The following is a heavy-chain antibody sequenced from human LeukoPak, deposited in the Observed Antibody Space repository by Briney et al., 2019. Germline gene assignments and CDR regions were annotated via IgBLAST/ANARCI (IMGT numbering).Heavy chain of an antibody. CDR2: ISYDGSNK. CDR1: GFTFSSYG. V-gene: IGHV3-30*18. CDR3: AKDAWNIVVVVAASSEFDY. J-gene: IGHJ4*02. Sequence: HTGGSLRLSCAASGFTFSSYGMHWVRQAPGKGLEWVAVISYDGSNKYYADSVKGRFTISRDNSKNTLYPQMNSLRAEDTAVYYCAKDAWNIVVVVAASSEFDYWGQGTLVTVSS. D-gene: IGHD2-15*01.